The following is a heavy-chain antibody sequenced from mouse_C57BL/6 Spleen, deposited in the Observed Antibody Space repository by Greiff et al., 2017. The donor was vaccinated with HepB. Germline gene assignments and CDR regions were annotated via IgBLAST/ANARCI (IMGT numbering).Heavy chain of an antibody. D-gene: IGHD2-4*01. CDR1: GFTFSSYG. J-gene: IGHJ2*01. Sequence: VQVVESGGDLVKPGGSLKLSCAASGFTFSSYGMSWVRQTPDKRLEWVATISSGGSYTYYPDSVKGRFTISRDNAKNTLYLQMSSLKSEDTPMYYCARPDYEGYYFDYWGQGTTLTVSS. CDR3: ARPDYEGYYFDY. V-gene: IGHV5-6*01. CDR2: ISSGGSYT.